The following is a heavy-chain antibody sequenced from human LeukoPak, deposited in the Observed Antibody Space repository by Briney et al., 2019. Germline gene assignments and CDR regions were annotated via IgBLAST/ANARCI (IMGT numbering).Heavy chain of an antibody. D-gene: IGHD3-10*01. CDR2: INHSGST. CDR3: AREFVPENWFDP. J-gene: IGHJ5*02. V-gene: IGHV4-39*07. Sequence: NASETLSLTCTVSGGSISSSSYYWSWIRQPPGKGLEWIGEINHSGSTYYNPSLKSRVTISVDTSKNQFSLKLSSVTAADTAVYYCAREFVPENWFDPWGQGTLVTVSS. CDR1: GGSISSSSYY.